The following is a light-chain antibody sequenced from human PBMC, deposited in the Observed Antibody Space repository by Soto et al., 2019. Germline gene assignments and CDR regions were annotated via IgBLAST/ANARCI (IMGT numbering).Light chain of an antibody. V-gene: IGKV1-39*01. CDR2: GAF. J-gene: IGKJ1*01. CDR3: QQSHSTPWT. CDR1: QTITTY. Sequence: DIQMTQSPSSLSASVGDRVTITCRTRQTITTYLNWYQQKPGKAPKLLIYGAFRLQSGVPSRFGGSGSGTDFTLTISSLQPEDFAIYHCQQSHSTPWTFGQGTKVEIK.